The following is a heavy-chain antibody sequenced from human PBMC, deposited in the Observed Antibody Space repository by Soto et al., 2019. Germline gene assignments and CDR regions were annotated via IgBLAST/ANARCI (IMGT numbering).Heavy chain of an antibody. D-gene: IGHD3-3*01. CDR2: IWYDGSNK. J-gene: IGHJ4*02. V-gene: IGHV3-33*01. CDR3: ARPIFGVVMGYFDY. Sequence: GGSLRLSCAASGFTFSSYGMHWVRQAPGKGLEWVAVIWYDGSNKYYADSVKGRFTISRDNSKNTLYLQMNSLRAEDTAVYYCARPIFGVVMGYFDYWGQGTLVTVSS. CDR1: GFTFSSYG.